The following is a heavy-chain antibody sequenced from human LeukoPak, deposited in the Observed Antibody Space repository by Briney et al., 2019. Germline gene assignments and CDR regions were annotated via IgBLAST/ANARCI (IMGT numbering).Heavy chain of an antibody. V-gene: IGHV4-39*07. CDR3: ARVDNYTPGIAAASSPMVHAFDI. D-gene: IGHD6-13*01. J-gene: IGHJ3*02. Sequence: SGGSLRLSCAASGFSCSTCSMNWIRQAPGKGLEWIGSIYYSGSTYYNPSLKSRVTISVDTSKNQFSLKLSSVTAADTAVYYCARVDNYTPGIAAASSPMVHAFDIWGQGTMVTVSS. CDR2: IYYSGST. CDR1: GFSCSTCSM.